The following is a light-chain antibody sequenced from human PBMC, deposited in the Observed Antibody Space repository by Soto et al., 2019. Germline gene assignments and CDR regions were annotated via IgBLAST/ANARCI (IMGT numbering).Light chain of an antibody. J-gene: IGLJ1*01. V-gene: IGLV2-14*03. CDR1: SSDVGTYNS. CDR3: NSYTRSSTPFV. Sequence: QSVLTQPASVSGSPGQSITISCTGTSSDVGTYNSVSWYQQHPGKAPKLMIYDVSNRPSGVSNRFSGSKSGNTASLTISGLQAEDEADYYCNSYTRSSTPFVFGTGTKVTVL. CDR2: DVS.